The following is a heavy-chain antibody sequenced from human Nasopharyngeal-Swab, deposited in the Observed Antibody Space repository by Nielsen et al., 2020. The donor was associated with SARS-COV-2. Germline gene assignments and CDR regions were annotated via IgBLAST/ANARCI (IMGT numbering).Heavy chain of an antibody. CDR1: GFTFSSYS. CDR2: ISSSSSTI. D-gene: IGHD6-13*01. CDR3: ASNPTGYSSSWYFYYYYMDV. Sequence: GESLKISCAASGFTFSSYSMNWVRQAPGKGLECVAYISSSSSTIYYADSVKGRFTISRDNAKNSLYLQMNSLRDEDTAVYYCASNPTGYSSSWYFYYYYMDVWGKGTTVTVSS. V-gene: IGHV3-48*02. J-gene: IGHJ6*03.